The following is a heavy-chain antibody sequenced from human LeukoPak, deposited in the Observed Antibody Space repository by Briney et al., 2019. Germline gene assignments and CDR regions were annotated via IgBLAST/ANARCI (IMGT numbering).Heavy chain of an antibody. Sequence: GASVTVSCKASGYTFTSYGISWVRQAPGQGLEWMGWISAYNGNTNYAQKLQGRVTMTTDTSTSTAYMELRSLRSDDTAVYCCARGDSSSASSPAGFDYWGQGTLVTVSS. J-gene: IGHJ4*02. CDR1: GYTFTSYG. CDR2: ISAYNGNT. CDR3: ARGDSSSASSPAGFDY. V-gene: IGHV1-18*01. D-gene: IGHD6-6*01.